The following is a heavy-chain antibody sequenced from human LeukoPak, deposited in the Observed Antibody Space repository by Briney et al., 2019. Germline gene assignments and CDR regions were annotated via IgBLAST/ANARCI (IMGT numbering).Heavy chain of an antibody. CDR1: GFTFSSYA. CDR3: ARRGGYNSFDY. V-gene: IGHV3-64*01. CDR2: ISSNGGSA. J-gene: IGHJ4*02. D-gene: IGHD5-24*01. Sequence: GGSLRLSCAASGFTFSSYAMYWVRQAPGKGLEYVSTISSNGGSAYYANSVKGRFTISRGNSKNTLYLQMGSLRAEDTAVYYCARRGGYNSFDYWGQGTLVTVSS.